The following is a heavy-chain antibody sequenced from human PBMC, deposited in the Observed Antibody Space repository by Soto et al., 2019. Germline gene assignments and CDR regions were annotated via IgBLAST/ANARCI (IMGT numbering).Heavy chain of an antibody. CDR3: TRDCDSIVCTWEFGGQ. CDR1: GGTFSPYP. D-gene: IGHD2-8*01. J-gene: IGHJ4*02. Sequence: QVHLVQSGAEVKKPRSSVKVSCKASGGTFSPYPINWVRQAPGQGLEWMGRIIPFLGVTNHAQKFQDRVTITADKSTSAAYLEFRSLRSEDTAVYYCTRDCDSIVCTWEFGGQWGQGALVTVSS. CDR2: IIPFLGVT. V-gene: IGHV1-69*04.